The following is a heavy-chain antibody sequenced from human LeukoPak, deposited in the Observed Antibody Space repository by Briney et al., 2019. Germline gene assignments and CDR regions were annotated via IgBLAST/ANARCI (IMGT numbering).Heavy chain of an antibody. J-gene: IGHJ4*02. CDR2: ISSSSSYI. CDR1: GFTFSSYS. D-gene: IGHD3-10*01. V-gene: IGHV3-21*01. Sequence: PGGSLRLSCAASGFTFSSYSMNWVRQAPGKGLEWVSSISSSSSYIYYADSVKGRFTISGDNAKNSLYLQMNSLRAEDTAVYYCARDRSPELLPYYWGQGTLVTVSS. CDR3: ARDRSPELLPYY.